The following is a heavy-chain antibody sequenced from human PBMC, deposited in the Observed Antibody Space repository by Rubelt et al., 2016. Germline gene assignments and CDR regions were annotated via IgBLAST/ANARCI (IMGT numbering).Heavy chain of an antibody. D-gene: IGHD3-3*01. J-gene: IGHJ5*02. Sequence: QVQLQESGPRLVKPSETLSLTCTVSGYSISSGYYWGWIRQPPGKGLEWIGSIYHSGRTYYNPTLKSRVTISVDTAKNQFSLKLSSVTAADTAVYYCASADYDFWSGSDRNWFDPWGQGTLVTVSS. CDR2: IYHSGRT. CDR1: GYSISSGYY. V-gene: IGHV4-38-2*02. CDR3: ASADYDFWSGSDRNWFDP.